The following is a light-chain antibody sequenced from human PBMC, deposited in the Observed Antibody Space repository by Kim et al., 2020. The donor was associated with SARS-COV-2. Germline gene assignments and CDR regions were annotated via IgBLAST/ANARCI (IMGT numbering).Light chain of an antibody. CDR1: QRVSIN. CDR3: QQYNNWPWT. CDR2: GAS. Sequence: VSPGERATRSCRARQRVSINLAWYQQKPGQAPRLLIYGASTRATGIPARFSGSGSGTEFALTISSLQSEDFAVYYCQQYNNWPWTSGQGTKVDIK. V-gene: IGKV3-15*01. J-gene: IGKJ1*01.